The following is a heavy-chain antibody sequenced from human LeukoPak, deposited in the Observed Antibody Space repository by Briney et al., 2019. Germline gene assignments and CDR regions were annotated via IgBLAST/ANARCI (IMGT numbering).Heavy chain of an antibody. CDR2: ISAYNGNT. V-gene: IGHV1-18*01. J-gene: IGHJ3*02. Sequence: GASVKVSCKASGGTFSSYAISWVRQAPGQGLEWMGWISAYNGNTNYAQKLQGRVTMTTDTSTSTAYMELRSLRSDDTAVYYCASPSPSSSVWYQLPHDAFDIWGQGTMVTVSS. D-gene: IGHD2-2*01. CDR1: GGTFSSYA. CDR3: ASPSPSSSVWYQLPHDAFDI.